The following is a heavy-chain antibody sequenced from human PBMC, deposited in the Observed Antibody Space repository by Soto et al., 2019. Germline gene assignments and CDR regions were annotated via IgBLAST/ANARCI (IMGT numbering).Heavy chain of an antibody. J-gene: IGHJ4*02. CDR3: ARDGDSGTDEY. Sequence: SVKVSCKTSGGTFSNDIITWVRQAPGQGLEWMGRIIPLLDTTNYAQKLQGRVTITADESTSTVYMELTSLTYDDTAIYYCARDGDSGTDEYWGQGTLVTVSS. CDR2: IIPLLDTT. D-gene: IGHD5-12*01. CDR1: GGTFSNDI. V-gene: IGHV1-69*08.